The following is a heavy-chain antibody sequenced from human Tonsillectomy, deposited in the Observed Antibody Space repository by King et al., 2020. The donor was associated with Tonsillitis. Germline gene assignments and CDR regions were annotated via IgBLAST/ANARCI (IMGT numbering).Heavy chain of an antibody. CDR1: GFTFSNYG. CDR2: VSYDGSKK. Sequence: VQLVESGGGVLQPGRSLRLSCVASGFTFSNYGMHWVRQAPGKGLEWVAVVSYDGSKKYYAESVKGRFTISRDNSKNTLYLQVNSLRAEDTAVYYCAKGPGTYWYFDLWGRGTLVTVSS. J-gene: IGHJ2*01. CDR3: AKGPGTYWYFDL. V-gene: IGHV3-30*18.